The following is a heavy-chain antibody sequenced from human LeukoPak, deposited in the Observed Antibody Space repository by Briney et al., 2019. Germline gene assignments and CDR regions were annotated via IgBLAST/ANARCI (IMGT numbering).Heavy chain of an antibody. D-gene: IGHD2-15*01. CDR3: ATHHCSGGSCYSAVGFDP. Sequence: GESLKISCKGSGYSFTSYWISWVRQMPGKGLEWMGRIDPSDSYTNYRPSFQGHVTISADNSISTAYLQWSSLKASDTAMYYCATHHCSGGSCYSAVGFDPWGQGTLVTVSS. J-gene: IGHJ5*02. V-gene: IGHV5-10-1*01. CDR1: GYSFTSYW. CDR2: IDPSDSYT.